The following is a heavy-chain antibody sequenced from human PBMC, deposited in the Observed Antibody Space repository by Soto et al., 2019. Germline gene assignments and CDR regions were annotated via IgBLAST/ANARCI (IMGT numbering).Heavy chain of an antibody. J-gene: IGHJ4*02. D-gene: IGHD5-18*01. V-gene: IGHV3-7*01. CDR2: IKGDGSEK. CDR3: ARDSDSGYRQDS. CDR1: GFTFSSFW. Sequence: EVQVVESGGGLVQPGGSLRLSGAGSGFTFSSFWMIWVRQAPGKGLEWVANIKGDGSEKYYANSVRGRFTVSRDNAKNSVYLQMHSLRVEDAAVYYCARDSDSGYRQDSWGQGTLVTVSS.